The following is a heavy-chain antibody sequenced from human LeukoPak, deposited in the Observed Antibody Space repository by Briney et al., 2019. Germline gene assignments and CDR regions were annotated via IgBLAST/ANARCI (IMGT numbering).Heavy chain of an antibody. V-gene: IGHV4-34*01. CDR1: GGSFSGYY. D-gene: IGHD1-20*01. J-gene: IGHJ4*02. Sequence: PSETLSLTCAVYGGSFSGYYWSWIRQPPGKGLEWIGEINHSGSTNYNPSLKSRVTISVDTSKNQFSLKLSSVTAADTAVYYCARDPNWNYFDYWGQGTLVTVSS. CDR3: ARDPNWNYFDY. CDR2: INHSGST.